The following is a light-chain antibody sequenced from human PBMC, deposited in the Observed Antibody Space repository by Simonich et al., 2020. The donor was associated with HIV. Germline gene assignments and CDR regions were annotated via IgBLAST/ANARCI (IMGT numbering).Light chain of an antibody. Sequence: DIVMTQSPDSLTVYLGERATINCKSSQSVLSRSNNKNYLTWYQQKPGPPPKLLIYWASTRETGVPDRFSGSGSGTDFTLTITSLQAEDVAVYFCQQYYSTPLTFGGGTKVEIK. CDR1: QSVLSRSNNKNY. J-gene: IGKJ4*01. CDR3: QQYYSTPLT. V-gene: IGKV4-1*01. CDR2: WAS.